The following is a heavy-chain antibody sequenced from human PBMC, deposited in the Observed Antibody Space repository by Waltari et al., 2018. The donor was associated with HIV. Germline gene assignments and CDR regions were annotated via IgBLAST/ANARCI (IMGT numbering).Heavy chain of an antibody. CDR1: GYTFTGYY. CDR2: INPNSGGT. J-gene: IGHJ3*02. V-gene: IGHV1-2*06. Sequence: QVQLVQSGAEVKKPGASVKVSCKASGYTFTGYYMHWVRPAPGQGLEWMGRINPNSGGTNCGQRFKGRVTMTGDTSISTAYMELSRLRSDDTAVYYCARAHPYYYDSSGYGSLDAFDIWGQGTMVTVSS. D-gene: IGHD3-22*01. CDR3: ARAHPYYYDSSGYGSLDAFDI.